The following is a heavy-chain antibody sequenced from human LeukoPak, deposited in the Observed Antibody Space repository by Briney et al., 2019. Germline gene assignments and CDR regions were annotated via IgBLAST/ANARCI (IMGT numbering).Heavy chain of an antibody. CDR3: ARGLDCSGGSCYSGAFDV. D-gene: IGHD2-15*01. CDR2: ISSSSSYI. CDR1: GFTFSRHF. Sequence: PGGSLRLSCAASGFTFSRHFMNWVRQAPGKGLEWVSSISSSSSYIYYADSVRGRFTISRDDAKKSLYLQMHSLRAEDTAVYYCARGLDCSGGSCYSGAFDVWGQGTMITVSS. V-gene: IGHV3-21*01. J-gene: IGHJ3*01.